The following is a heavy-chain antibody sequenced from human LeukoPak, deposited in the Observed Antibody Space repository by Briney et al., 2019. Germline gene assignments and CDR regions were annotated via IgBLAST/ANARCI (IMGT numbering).Heavy chain of an antibody. D-gene: IGHD6-13*01. CDR2: IYYSGST. CDR3: ARVTGYVMEDYFDY. V-gene: IGHV4-39*07. CDR1: GGSISSSSYY. J-gene: IGHJ4*02. Sequence: SETLSLTCTVSGGSISSSSYYWGWIRQPPGKGLEWIGSIYYSGSTNYNPPLKSRVTISVDTSKNQFSLRLSSVTAADTAVYYCARVTGYVMEDYFDYWGQGTLVTVSS.